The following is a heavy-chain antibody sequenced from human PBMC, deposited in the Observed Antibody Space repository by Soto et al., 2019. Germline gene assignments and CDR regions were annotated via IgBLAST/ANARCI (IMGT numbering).Heavy chain of an antibody. CDR3: ARDRIGRFYAIDV. CDR1: GVKFDDYA. CDR2: INWSGEMI. V-gene: IGHV3-9*01. J-gene: IGHJ6*02. D-gene: IGHD2-15*01. Sequence: EVQLVESGGAMVHPGGSLRLSCVASGVKFDDYAIHWVRQVAGKGLEWGSAINWSGEMIAYADSVKGRSTISRDNAKHYVSLQITSLRPEDAALYYCARDRIGRFYAIDVWGQGTTVTVSS.